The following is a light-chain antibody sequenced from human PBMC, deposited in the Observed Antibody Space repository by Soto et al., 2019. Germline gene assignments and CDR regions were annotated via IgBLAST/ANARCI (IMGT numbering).Light chain of an antibody. Sequence: QCVLTQPSSLSGSPGQSITITCTGSASNIGGYNLVSWYQHHAGKAPKVIIYEGVKRPSGVSNRFSGFKSGTTASLTISGLQAEDEADYYCCSYVGATTYVFGSGTKVTVL. CDR1: ASNIGGYNL. CDR3: CSYVGATTYV. V-gene: IGLV2-23*01. CDR2: EGV. J-gene: IGLJ1*01.